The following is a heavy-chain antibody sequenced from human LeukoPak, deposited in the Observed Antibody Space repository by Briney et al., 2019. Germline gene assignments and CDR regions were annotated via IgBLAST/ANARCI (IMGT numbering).Heavy chain of an antibody. V-gene: IGHV4-59*01. CDR3: ARAQWLVQTFDY. CDR2: IYYSGST. J-gene: IGHJ4*02. Sequence: SETLSLTCTVSGVSISSYYWSWIRQPPGKGLEWIGYIYYSGSTNYNPSLKSRVTISVDTSKNQFSLKLSSVTAADTAVYYCARAQWLVQTFDYWGQGTLVTVSS. D-gene: IGHD6-19*01. CDR1: GVSISSYY.